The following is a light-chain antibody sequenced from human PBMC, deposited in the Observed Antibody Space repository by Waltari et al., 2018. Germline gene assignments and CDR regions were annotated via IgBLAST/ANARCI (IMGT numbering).Light chain of an antibody. Sequence: QLPQSPSFLSASVAYRVTITCQASQDITEYLVWYQQKPGKAPKLLIYAASNLQSGVPSRFSGGGSGTRFSLTINRLQPEDFATYYCQQVKSYPLTFGGGTKVEIK. CDR3: QQVKSYPLT. V-gene: IGKV1-9*01. CDR2: AAS. J-gene: IGKJ4*01. CDR1: QDITEY.